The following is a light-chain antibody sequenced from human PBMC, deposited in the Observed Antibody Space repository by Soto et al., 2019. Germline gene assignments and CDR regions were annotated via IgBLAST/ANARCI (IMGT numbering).Light chain of an antibody. CDR1: QSIASY. V-gene: IGKV1-39*01. CDR3: QQTRTVPPEWT. J-gene: IGKJ1*01. Sequence: DIQMTQSPSSLSASVGDRVTITCRASQSIASYLNWYQQKPGKAPRLLIFATSNLQSGVPPRFSGSGSGTHFTLSISSLQPEDSATYYCQQTRTVPPEWTFGQGTKVEV. CDR2: ATS.